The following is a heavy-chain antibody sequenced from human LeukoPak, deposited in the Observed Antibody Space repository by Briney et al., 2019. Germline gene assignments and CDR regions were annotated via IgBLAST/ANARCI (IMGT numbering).Heavy chain of an antibody. D-gene: IGHD2-8*01. V-gene: IGHV3-7*03. J-gene: IGHJ4*02. CDR2: IKADGGEK. Sequence: GGSLRLSCAASGFTFSTYWMNWFRRTPGKGLEWVAKIKADGGEKDHVASVKGRFTISRDNSTNTLSLQPNSLRAENTALYYCAKDPHCTSGICYTFFDYWGQGTLVTVSS. CDR1: GFTFSTYW. CDR3: AKDPHCTSGICYTFFDY.